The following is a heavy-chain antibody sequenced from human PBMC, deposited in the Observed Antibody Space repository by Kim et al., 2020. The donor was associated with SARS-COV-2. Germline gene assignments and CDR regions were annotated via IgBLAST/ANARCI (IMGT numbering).Heavy chain of an antibody. Sequence: SVKVSCKASGGTFSSYTISWVRQAPGQGLEWMGRIIPILGIANYAQKFQGRVTITADKSTSTAYMELSSLRSEDTAVYYCARWTDVGATNWFDPWGQGTLVTVSS. J-gene: IGHJ5*02. D-gene: IGHD1-26*01. CDR1: GGTFSSYT. CDR3: ARWTDVGATNWFDP. V-gene: IGHV1-69*02. CDR2: IIPILGIA.